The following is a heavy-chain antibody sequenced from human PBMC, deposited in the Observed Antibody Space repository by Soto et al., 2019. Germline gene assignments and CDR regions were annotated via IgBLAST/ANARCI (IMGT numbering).Heavy chain of an antibody. J-gene: IGHJ3*02. V-gene: IGHV1-18*01. CDR1: RCTFPCYG. CDR2: IRAYNGNT. Sequence: ASVPDSFKSSRCTFPCYGFPWLRPAPGQGLEGMGWIRAYNGNTNSTQKVEGRVTMTTNTCTSTAYMELRKLRSDDTAVYYCERNDYGDYDDALDIWGQGTMVTVSS. CDR3: ERNDYGDYDDALDI. D-gene: IGHD4-17*01.